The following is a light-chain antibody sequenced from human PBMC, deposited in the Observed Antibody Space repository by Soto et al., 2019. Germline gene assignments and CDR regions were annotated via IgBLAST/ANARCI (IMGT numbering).Light chain of an antibody. CDR2: GAS. CDR1: PSVSNNY. J-gene: IGKJ1*01. CDR3: QQYGGSGT. Sequence: EIVLTQSPGTLSLSPGARSSLSGRARPSVSNNYLAWSQQKPGQAPRLLIYGASNRATGIPDRFSGSGSGTDFTLTISRLEPEDFAVYYRQQYGGSGTFGQGTKVDIK. V-gene: IGKV3-20*01.